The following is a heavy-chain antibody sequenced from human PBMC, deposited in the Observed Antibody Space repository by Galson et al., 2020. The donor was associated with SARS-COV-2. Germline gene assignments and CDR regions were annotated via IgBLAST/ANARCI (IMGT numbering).Heavy chain of an antibody. D-gene: IGHD6-19*01. CDR3: ARDVGLSLYSSGWYYYYYYMDV. Sequence: GGALRLSCAAPGINFSSYWMSWVRQAPGKGLEGVANKKQDGREKYYVDSVKGRFTISRDNAKNSLYLQMNSLRAEDTAVYYCARDVGLSLYSSGWYYYYYYMDVWGKGTTVTVSS. CDR2: KKQDGREK. V-gene: IGHV3-7*03. CDR1: GINFSSYW. J-gene: IGHJ6*03.